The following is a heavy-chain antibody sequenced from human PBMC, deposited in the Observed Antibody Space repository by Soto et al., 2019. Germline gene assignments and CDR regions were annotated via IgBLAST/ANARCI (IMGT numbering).Heavy chain of an antibody. J-gene: IGHJ6*02. V-gene: IGHV1-69*13. Sequence: SVKVSCKASGGTFSSYAISWVRQAPGQGLEWMGGIIPIFGTANYAQKFQGRVTITADESTSTAYMELSSLRSEDTAVYYCARNYYYYYGMDVWGQGTTVTVSS. CDR3: ARNYYYYYGMDV. CDR1: GGTFSSYA. CDR2: IIPIFGTA.